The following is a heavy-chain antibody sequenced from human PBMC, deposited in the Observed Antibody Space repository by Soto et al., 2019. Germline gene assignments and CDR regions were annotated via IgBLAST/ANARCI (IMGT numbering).Heavy chain of an antibody. Sequence: SETLSLTCTVSGGSISSSSYYWGWIRQPPGKGLEWIGSIYCSGSTYYNPSLKSRVTISVDTSKNQFSLKLSSVTAADTAVYYCASYSGYVHGYWGQGTLVTVSS. V-gene: IGHV4-39*01. CDR2: IYCSGST. J-gene: IGHJ4*02. CDR1: GGSISSSSYY. CDR3: ASYSGYVHGY. D-gene: IGHD5-12*01.